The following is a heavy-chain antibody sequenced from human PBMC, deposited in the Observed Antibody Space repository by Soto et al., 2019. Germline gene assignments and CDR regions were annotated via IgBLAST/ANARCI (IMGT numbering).Heavy chain of an antibody. V-gene: IGHV4-4*02. D-gene: IGHD3-10*01. Sequence: QVQLQESGPGLVKPSGTLSLTCAVSGGSISSSNWWSWVRQPPGKGLEWIGEIYHSGSTNYNPSLKSRGPVSVDKAQNQFSLKLSSVTAADTAVYYCAREARYGSVSYYVYWFDPWGQGTLVTVSS. CDR3: AREARYGSVSYYVYWFDP. J-gene: IGHJ5*02. CDR2: IYHSGST. CDR1: GGSISSSNW.